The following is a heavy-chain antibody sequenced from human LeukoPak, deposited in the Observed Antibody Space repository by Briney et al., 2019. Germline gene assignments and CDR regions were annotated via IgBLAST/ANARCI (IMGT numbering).Heavy chain of an antibody. CDR1: GFTFSSYG. CDR2: ISGSGFTI. Sequence: GGSLRLSCAVSGFTFSSYGMSWVRQAPGKGLEWISYISGSGFTIHYADSVKGRFTISRDNAKNSLYLQMNSLRAEDAAVYYCARGVPKTSYYYYYMDVWGKGTTVTVSS. J-gene: IGHJ6*03. D-gene: IGHD4-11*01. V-gene: IGHV3-48*01. CDR3: ARGVPKTSYYYYYMDV.